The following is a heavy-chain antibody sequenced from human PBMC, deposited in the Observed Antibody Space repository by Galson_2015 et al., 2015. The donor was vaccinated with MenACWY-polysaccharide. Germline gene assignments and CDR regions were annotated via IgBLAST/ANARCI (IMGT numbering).Heavy chain of an antibody. CDR3: ASGYCGRTICSPPFDY. CDR1: EVTFSSSA. CDR2: ISYDGSNK. V-gene: IGHV3-30-3*01. D-gene: IGHD2-2*01. J-gene: IGHJ4*02. Sequence: SLRLSCAASEVTFSSSAMHWVRQAPGKGLEWVAVISYDGSNKYCADFLKGRFTISRDNSKNMVFLQMNSLRTEDTAVYDCASGYCGRTICSPPFDYWGQGSLVSVSS.